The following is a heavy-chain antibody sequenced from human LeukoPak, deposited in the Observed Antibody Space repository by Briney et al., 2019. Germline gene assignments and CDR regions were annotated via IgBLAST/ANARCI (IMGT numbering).Heavy chain of an antibody. CDR2: ISGSGGST. V-gene: IGHV3-23*01. CDR1: GFTFSSYG. J-gene: IGHJ4*02. Sequence: QAGGSLRLSCAASGFTFSSYGVSWVRQAPGKGLEWVSAISGSGGSTYYADSVKGRFTISRDNSKNTLYLQMNSLRAEDTAVYYCARGPSGYHNTGGQGTLVTVSS. CDR3: ARGPSGYHNT. D-gene: IGHD5-12*01.